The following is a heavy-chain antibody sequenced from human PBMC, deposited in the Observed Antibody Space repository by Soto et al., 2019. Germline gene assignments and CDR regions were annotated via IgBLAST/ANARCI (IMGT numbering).Heavy chain of an antibody. CDR1: GFTFSSYS. V-gene: IGHV3-21*01. CDR2: ISSSSSYI. CDR3: ARGKYYFWSGYYADYSYMDV. J-gene: IGHJ6*03. D-gene: IGHD3-3*01. Sequence: EVQLVESGGGLVKPGGSLRLSCAASGFTFSSYSMNWVRQAPGKGLEWVSSISSSSSYIYYADSVKGRFTISRDNAKNSLYLQMNSLRAEDTAVYYCARGKYYFWSGYYADYSYMDVWGKGTTVTVSS.